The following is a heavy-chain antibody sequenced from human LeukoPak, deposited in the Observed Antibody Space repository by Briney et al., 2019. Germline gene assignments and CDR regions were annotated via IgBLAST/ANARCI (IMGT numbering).Heavy chain of an antibody. CDR1: GYSFSTNW. D-gene: IGHD6-13*01. CDR2: IYPGDSDT. J-gene: IGHJ4*02. V-gene: IGHV5-51*01. Sequence: GESLKISCKGSGYSFSTNWIGWVRQMPGKGLEWMGLIYPGDSDTRYSPSFQGQVTFSVDMSISTAYLQLSGLRASDTAIYYCVRFGLTSSLDYWGQGTLVTVSS. CDR3: VRFGLTSSLDY.